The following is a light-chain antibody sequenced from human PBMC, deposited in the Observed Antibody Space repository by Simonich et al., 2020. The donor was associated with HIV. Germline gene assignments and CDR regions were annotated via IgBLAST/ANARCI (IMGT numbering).Light chain of an antibody. CDR1: QGISRC. CDR2: AAS. CDR3: QQSYSFPFT. V-gene: IGKV1-12*01. J-gene: IGKJ3*01. Sequence: DIQMTQSPSSVSASVGDRVTITCQANQGISRCLAWYQHKPGKAPKLLMYAASTFQSVVPSRLSGSGSGTEFTLTISSLQSEDFATYYCQQSYSFPFTFGPGTKVDIK.